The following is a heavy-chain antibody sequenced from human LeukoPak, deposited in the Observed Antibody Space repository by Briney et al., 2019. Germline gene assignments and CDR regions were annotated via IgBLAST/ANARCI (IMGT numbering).Heavy chain of an antibody. CDR3: VRGVGFEDHYYMDV. CDR2: IYTSGST. CDR1: GGSISSYY. D-gene: IGHD3-10*01. Sequence: KPSETLSLTCTVSGGSISSYYWSWIRQPAGKGLEWIGRIYTSGSTNYNPSLKSRVTMSVDTSKNQFSLKLSSVTAADTAVYYCVRGVGFEDHYYMDVWGKGTTVTVSS. V-gene: IGHV4-4*07. J-gene: IGHJ6*03.